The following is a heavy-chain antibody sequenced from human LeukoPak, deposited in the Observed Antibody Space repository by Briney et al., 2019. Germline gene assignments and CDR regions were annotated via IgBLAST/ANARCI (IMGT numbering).Heavy chain of an antibody. D-gene: IGHD3-16*01. CDR2: INWNGGST. Sequence: GGSLRLSCAASGFIFDDYGMSWVRQAPGKGLEWVSGINWNGGSTGYADSVKGRFTISRDNAKNSLYLQMNSVSVEDTAFYYCAKEVGRLISFGESFDYWGQGTLVTVSS. V-gene: IGHV3-20*04. J-gene: IGHJ4*02. CDR1: GFIFDDYG. CDR3: AKEVGRLISFGESFDY.